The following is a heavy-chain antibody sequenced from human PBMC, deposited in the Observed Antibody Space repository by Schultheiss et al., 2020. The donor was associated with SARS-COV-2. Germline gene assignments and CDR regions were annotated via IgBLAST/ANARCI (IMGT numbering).Heavy chain of an antibody. Sequence: SQTLSLTCAISGDSVSSRSSAWNWIRLSPSRGLEWLGRTYYRSKWYNHYSVSMKSRITVNPDTSKSQFSLQLTSVTPEDTAVYYCAREWQLGRKDFWGQGTLVTVSS. CDR1: GDSVSSRSSA. CDR2: TYYRSKWYN. D-gene: IGHD7-27*01. V-gene: IGHV6-1*01. J-gene: IGHJ4*02. CDR3: AREWQLGRKDF.